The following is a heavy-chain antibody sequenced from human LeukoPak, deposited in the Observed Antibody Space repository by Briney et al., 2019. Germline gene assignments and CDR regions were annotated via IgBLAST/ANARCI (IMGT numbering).Heavy chain of an antibody. CDR2: ISSSSSYI. Sequence: GGSLRLSCAASGFTFSSYSMNWVRQAPGKGLEWVSSISSSSSYIYYADSVKGRFTISRDNAKNSLYLQMNSLRAEDTAVYYCAREGYSSGWYCSYWGQGTLVTVSS. V-gene: IGHV3-21*01. D-gene: IGHD6-19*01. J-gene: IGHJ4*02. CDR1: GFTFSSYS. CDR3: AREGYSSGWYCSY.